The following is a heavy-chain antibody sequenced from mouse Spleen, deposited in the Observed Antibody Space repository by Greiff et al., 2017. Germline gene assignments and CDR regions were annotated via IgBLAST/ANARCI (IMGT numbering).Heavy chain of an antibody. Sequence: VHLVESGAELVRPGVSVKISCKGSGYTFTDYAMHWVKQSHAKSLEWIGVISTYYGDASYNQKIKGKGTMNVDKSSSTAYLQLSSLTSEDTAFYSCTTGGDSFYDAWFAYWGQGTLVTVSA. J-gene: IGHJ3*01. CDR1: GYTFTDYA. CDR3: TTGGDSFYDAWFAY. CDR2: ISTYYGDA. D-gene: IGHD2-12*01. V-gene: IGHV1-67*01.